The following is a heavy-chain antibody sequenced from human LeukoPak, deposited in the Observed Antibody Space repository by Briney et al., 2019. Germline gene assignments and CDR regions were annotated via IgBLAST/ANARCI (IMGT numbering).Heavy chain of an antibody. D-gene: IGHD1-26*01. Sequence: TGGSLRLSCAASGFTFSSYSMNWVRQAPGKGLEWVSYISSSSSTIYYADSVKGRFTISRDNAKNSLYLQMNSLRAEDTAVYYCARSGLAGAFDIWGQGTMVTVSS. CDR1: GFTFSSYS. CDR2: ISSSSSTI. J-gene: IGHJ3*02. V-gene: IGHV3-48*04. CDR3: ARSGLAGAFDI.